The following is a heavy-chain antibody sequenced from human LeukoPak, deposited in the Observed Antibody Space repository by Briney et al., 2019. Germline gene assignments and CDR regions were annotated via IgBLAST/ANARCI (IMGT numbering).Heavy chain of an antibody. V-gene: IGHV4-4*09. CDR1: GGSISSYY. J-gene: IGHJ3*02. Sequence: SETLPLTCTVSGGSISSYYWSWIRQPPGKGLEWIGYIYTSGSTNYNPSLKSRVTISVDTSKNQFSLKLSSVTAADTAVYYCARHSAEDAFDIWGQGTMVTVSS. CDR2: IYTSGST. CDR3: ARHSAEDAFDI. D-gene: IGHD2-21*01.